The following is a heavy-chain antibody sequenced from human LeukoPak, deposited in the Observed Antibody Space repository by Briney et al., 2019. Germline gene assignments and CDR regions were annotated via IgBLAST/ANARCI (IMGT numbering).Heavy chain of an antibody. V-gene: IGHV4-61*09. D-gene: IGHD2-21*01. CDR3: ARDLRYSASY. CDR2: FYSSGNA. J-gene: IGHJ4*02. CDR1: GGSLDLGSYY. Sequence: SETLSLTCTVSGGSLDLGSYYWTRVRQPPGKGLEWIGHFYSSGNAIARYNPSLESRVTISLDTSKNQFSLKLTSVTAADTAVYYCARDLRYSASYWGQGTLVTVSS.